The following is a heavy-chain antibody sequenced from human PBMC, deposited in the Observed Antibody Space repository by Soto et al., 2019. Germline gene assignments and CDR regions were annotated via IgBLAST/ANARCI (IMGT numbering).Heavy chain of an antibody. CDR3: ARVGGHYGDYFWFDP. J-gene: IGHJ5*02. Sequence: SETLSLTCTVSGGSIISGDYYWRWIRQPPGKGLEWIGYIYYSGSTYYNPSLKSRVTISVDTSKNQFSLKLSSVTAADTAVYYCARVGGHYGDYFWFDPWGQGTLVTVSS. D-gene: IGHD4-17*01. V-gene: IGHV4-30-4*01. CDR2: IYYSGST. CDR1: GGSIISGDYY.